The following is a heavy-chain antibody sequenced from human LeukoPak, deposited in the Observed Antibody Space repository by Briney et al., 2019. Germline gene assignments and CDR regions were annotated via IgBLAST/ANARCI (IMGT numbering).Heavy chain of an antibody. J-gene: IGHJ2*01. CDR1: GGSISNSNYY. Sequence: SETLSLTCTVSGGSISNSNYYWGWIRQPPGKGLEWIGGIYSSGSTYYNPSLKSRVTVSVDTSKNQFSLRLSSVTAADTAVYYCARPTGGYCSGGSCYGWYFDLWGRGTLVTVSS. CDR3: ARPTGGYCSGGSCYGWYFDL. D-gene: IGHD2-15*01. V-gene: IGHV4-39*07. CDR2: IYSSGST.